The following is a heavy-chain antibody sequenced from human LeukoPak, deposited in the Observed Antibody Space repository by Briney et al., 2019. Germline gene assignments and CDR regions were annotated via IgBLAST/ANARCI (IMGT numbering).Heavy chain of an antibody. CDR2: MNPTSGNT. D-gene: IGHD3-22*01. J-gene: IGHJ3*02. Sequence: GASVKVSCRASGYTLITYDINWVRRATGQGFEWMGWMNPTSGNTGYAEKFQGRVTMTRDTSTSTVYMELSSLRSEDTAVYYCAREGAYYDPSPDAFDIWGQGTMVTVSS. V-gene: IGHV1-8*01. CDR3: AREGAYYDPSPDAFDI. CDR1: GYTLITYD.